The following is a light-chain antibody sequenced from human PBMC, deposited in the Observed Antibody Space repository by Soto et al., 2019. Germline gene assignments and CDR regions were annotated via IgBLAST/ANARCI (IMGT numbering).Light chain of an antibody. V-gene: IGKV3-15*01. CDR2: DAY. J-gene: IGKJ1*01. CDR3: QQYNYWPRT. CDR1: QSVSTN. Sequence: EIVMTQAPETLSVSPGERATLSCRASQSVSTNVAWYQQTRGQAPRLLMFDAYTRATGVPARFSGSGSGTDFTLTISSLQSEDSAIYYCQQYNYWPRTFGQGTKVDIK.